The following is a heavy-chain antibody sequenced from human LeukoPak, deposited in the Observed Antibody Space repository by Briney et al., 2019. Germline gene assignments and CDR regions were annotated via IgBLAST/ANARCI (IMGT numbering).Heavy chain of an antibody. V-gene: IGHV5-51*01. CDR2: IYPGDSDT. Sequence: GESLKISCKGSGYSFTSYWIGWVRQMPGKGLEWMGIIYPGDSDTRYSPSFQGQVTISADKSISTAYLQWSSLKASDTAMYYFARHRDSSGPKRHYYYYMDVWGKGTTVTVSS. CDR1: GYSFTSYW. D-gene: IGHD3-22*01. J-gene: IGHJ6*03. CDR3: ARHRDSSGPKRHYYYYMDV.